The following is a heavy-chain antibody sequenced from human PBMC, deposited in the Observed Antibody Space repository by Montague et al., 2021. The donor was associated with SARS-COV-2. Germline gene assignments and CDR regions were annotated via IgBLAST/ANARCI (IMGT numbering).Heavy chain of an antibody. Sequence: SETLSLTCAVYGGSFSDYYWSWIRQPPGKGLEWIGEINHRGTSKYNTSLKCRVSISLDTSKNQFSLYLSSVTAADTAVYYCARGRQHFNMIVVVMTGGEYYFDYWGQGTLVTVSS. D-gene: IGHD3-22*01. J-gene: IGHJ4*02. CDR2: INHRGTS. CDR3: ARGRQHFNMIVVVMTGGEYYFDY. CDR1: GGSFSDYY. V-gene: IGHV4-34*01.